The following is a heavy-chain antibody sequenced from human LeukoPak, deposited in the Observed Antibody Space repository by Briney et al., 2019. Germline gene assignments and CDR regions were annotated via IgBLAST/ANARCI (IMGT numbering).Heavy chain of an antibody. CDR2: MNPNSGNT. V-gene: IGHV1-8*01. J-gene: IGHJ6*03. CDR1: GYTFTRYD. D-gene: IGHD2-15*01. CDR3: ARANNRKDIVVVVAATYYYMDV. Sequence: ASVKVSCKASGYTFTRYDINWVRQATGQGLEWMGWMNPNSGNTGYAQKLQGRVTMTTDTSTSTAYMELRSLRSDDTAVYYCARANNRKDIVVVVAATYYYMDVWGKGTTVTVSS.